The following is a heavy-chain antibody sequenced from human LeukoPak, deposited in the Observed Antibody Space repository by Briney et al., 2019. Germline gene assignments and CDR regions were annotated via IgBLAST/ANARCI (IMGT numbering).Heavy chain of an antibody. J-gene: IGHJ5*01. V-gene: IGHV3-23*01. CDR1: GFTFSSYA. Sequence: GGSLRLSCAASGFTFSSYAVSWVRQAPGKGLEWVSAISGTSGTTYYADSVKGRFTISRDNSKNFLFLLMNSLRTEDTAVYYCAKESEAMPAAGTFASCSEGTLATAPS. CDR3: AKESEAMPAAGTFAS. D-gene: IGHD6-13*01. CDR2: ISGTSGTT.